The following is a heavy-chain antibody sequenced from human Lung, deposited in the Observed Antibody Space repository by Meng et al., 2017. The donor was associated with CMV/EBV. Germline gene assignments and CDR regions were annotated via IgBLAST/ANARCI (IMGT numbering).Heavy chain of an antibody. CDR2: INPQTAAT. Sequence: ASVXVSXXALGYTFTHYYIHWVRQAPGQGLEWMGWINPQTAATNDALTFQGRVTLSSDTSINTAYLELSRLRSDDTAIYYCARSNQYQLLTAFDLWGHGTLVTVSS. CDR3: ARSNQYQLLTAFDL. V-gene: IGHV1-2*02. CDR1: GYTFTHYY. J-gene: IGHJ3*01. D-gene: IGHD1-7*01.